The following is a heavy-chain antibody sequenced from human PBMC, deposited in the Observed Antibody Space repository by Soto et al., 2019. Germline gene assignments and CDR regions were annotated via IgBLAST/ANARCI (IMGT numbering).Heavy chain of an antibody. CDR2: ISSSSSYI. D-gene: IGHD6-6*01. Sequence: PGGSLRLSCAASGFTFSSYSMNWVRQAPGKGLEWVSSISSSSSYIYYADSVKGRFTISRDNAKDSLYLQMNSLRAEDTAVYYCARDTFIAARNWFDPWGQGTLVTVS. J-gene: IGHJ5*02. V-gene: IGHV3-21*01. CDR1: GFTFSSYS. CDR3: ARDTFIAARNWFDP.